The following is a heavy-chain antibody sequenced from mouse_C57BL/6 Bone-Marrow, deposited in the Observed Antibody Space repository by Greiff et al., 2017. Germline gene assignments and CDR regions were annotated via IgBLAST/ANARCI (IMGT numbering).Heavy chain of an antibody. CDR1: GYTFTSYW. J-gene: IGHJ1*03. Sequence: QVQLQQPGAELVKPGASVKLSCKASGYTFTSYWMQWVKQRPGQGLEWIGEIDPSDSYTNYNQKFKGKATLTVDPSSSTAYLQLSSLTSEDSAVYYCAREIYGNYAYWDVDVWGTGTTVTVSS. CDR3: AREIYGNYAYWDVDV. V-gene: IGHV1-50*01. D-gene: IGHD2-1*01. CDR2: IDPSDSYT.